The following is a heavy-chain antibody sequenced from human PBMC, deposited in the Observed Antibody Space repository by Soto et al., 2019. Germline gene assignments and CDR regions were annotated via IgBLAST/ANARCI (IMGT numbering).Heavy chain of an antibody. CDR1: ELTFTSYA. J-gene: IGHJ4*02. V-gene: IGHV3-23*01. Sequence: GGSRGCCWAASELTFTSYAMGWGRQGRGKGMEWVAGVGIGGSTHYADSVRGRLTISRDNSKNTLSLQMNSLTAEDTAVYFCAKRRGAGGHFDYWGQGALVTVSA. CDR3: AKRRGAGGHFDY. D-gene: IGHD2-15*01. CDR2: VGIGGST.